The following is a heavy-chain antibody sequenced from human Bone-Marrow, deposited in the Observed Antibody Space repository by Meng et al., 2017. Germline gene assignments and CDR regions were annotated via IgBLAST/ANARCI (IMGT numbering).Heavy chain of an antibody. J-gene: IGHJ4*02. V-gene: IGHV1-69*05. CDR3: ATSLEWLSMNDYFDY. Sequence: SVKVSCKALGGIFSNYVIGRVRQAPGQGLEWMGGINAVFVTTNYAQKFQGRVTMTRDTSTSTVYMELSSLRSEDTAVYYCATSLEWLSMNDYFDYWGQGTLVTVSS. CDR1: GGIFSNYV. D-gene: IGHD3-3*01. CDR2: INAVFVTT.